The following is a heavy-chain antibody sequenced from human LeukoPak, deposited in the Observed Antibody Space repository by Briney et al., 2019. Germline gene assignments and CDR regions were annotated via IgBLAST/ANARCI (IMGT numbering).Heavy chain of an antibody. V-gene: IGHV3-30*18. J-gene: IGHJ6*02. CDR2: ISYDGVNK. D-gene: IGHD1-1*01. CDR3: AKLRELVTYYYYYGLDV. Sequence: PGGSLRLSCAASGFTFGSYGMHWVRQAPGKGLEWVALISYDGVNKYYADSVKGRFTISRDNSKNTLYLRMNSLRVEDTALYYCAKLRELVTYYYYYGLDVWGQGTTVTVSS. CDR1: GFTFGSYG.